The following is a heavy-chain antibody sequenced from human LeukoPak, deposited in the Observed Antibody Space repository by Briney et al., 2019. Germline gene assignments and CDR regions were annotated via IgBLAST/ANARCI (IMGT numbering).Heavy chain of an antibody. V-gene: IGHV1-18*01. J-gene: IGHJ1*01. D-gene: IGHD6-19*01. CDR3: ARMQGLVQDAEYFQH. CDR1: GYTFTSYG. CDR2: ISAYNGNT. Sequence: ASVKVSCKASGYTFTSYGISWVRQAPGQGLEWMGWISAYNGNTNYAQKLQGRVTMTTDTSTSTAYMELRSLRSDDTAVYYCARMQGLVQDAEYFQHWGQGTLVTVSS.